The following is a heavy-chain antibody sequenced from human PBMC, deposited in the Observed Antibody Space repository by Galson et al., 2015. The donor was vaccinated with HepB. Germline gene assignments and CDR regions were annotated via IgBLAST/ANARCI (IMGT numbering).Heavy chain of an antibody. CDR1: GFTFAGYA. Sequence: SLRLSCAASGFTFAGYAMSWVRQAPGKGLEWVSGITGSGGSTSYSDSVKGRFTISRDNSKNTLYLQMNSLRAEDTAVYYCAKSLNWNDGRFEYWGQGTLVTVSS. CDR3: AKSLNWNDGRFEY. V-gene: IGHV3-23*01. D-gene: IGHD1-1*01. CDR2: ITGSGGST. J-gene: IGHJ4*02.